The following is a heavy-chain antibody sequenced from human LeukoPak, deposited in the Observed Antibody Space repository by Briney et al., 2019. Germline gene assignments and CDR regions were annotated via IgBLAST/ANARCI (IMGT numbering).Heavy chain of an antibody. J-gene: IGHJ3*02. Sequence: GGSLRLSCAASGFTFSSYPLHWVRQAPGKGLEWVTLISYDGSKIYYADSVKGRFTISRDNSKNTLYLQMNSLRAEDTAVYYCARGSYNWNYELDAFDIWGQGTMVTVSS. CDR1: GFTFSSYP. CDR2: ISYDGSKI. CDR3: ARGSYNWNYELDAFDI. D-gene: IGHD1-7*01. V-gene: IGHV3-30-3*01.